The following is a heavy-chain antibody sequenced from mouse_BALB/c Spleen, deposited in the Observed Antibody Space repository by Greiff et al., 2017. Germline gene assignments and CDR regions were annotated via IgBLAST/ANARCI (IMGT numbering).Heavy chain of an antibody. CDR3: ARVDGYYPYYYAMDY. V-gene: IGHV3-2*02. D-gene: IGHD2-3*01. CDR1: GYSITSDYA. CDR2: ISYSGST. J-gene: IGHJ4*01. Sequence: EVQLVESGPGLVKPSQSLSLTCTVTGYSITSDYAWNWIRQFPGNKLEWMGYISYSGSTSYNPSLKSRISITRDTSKNQFFLQLNSVTTEDTATYYCARVDGYYPYYYAMDYWGQGTSVTVSS.